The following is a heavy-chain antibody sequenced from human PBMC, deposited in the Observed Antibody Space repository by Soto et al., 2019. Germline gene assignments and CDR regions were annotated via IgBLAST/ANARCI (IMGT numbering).Heavy chain of an antibody. CDR2: IWYDGSNK. CDR3: ARDLGFGPRTPDY. V-gene: IGHV3-33*01. CDR1: GFTFSSYG. J-gene: IGHJ4*02. D-gene: IGHD3-10*01. Sequence: QVQLVESGGGVVQPGRSLRLSCAASGFTFSSYGMHWVRQAPGKGLEWVAVIWYDGSNKYYADSVKGRFTISRDNSKNTLYRQMNSLRAEDTAVYYCARDLGFGPRTPDYWCQGTLVTVSS.